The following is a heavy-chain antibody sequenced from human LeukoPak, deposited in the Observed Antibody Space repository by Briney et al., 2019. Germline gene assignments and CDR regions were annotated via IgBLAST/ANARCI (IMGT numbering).Heavy chain of an antibody. CDR3: ARGGYSYGLSSPAADY. D-gene: IGHD5-18*01. J-gene: IGHJ4*02. CDR2: IYYSEST. CDR1: GGSISSHY. V-gene: IGHV4-59*11. Sequence: SETLSLTRTVSGGSISSHYWSWIRQPPGRGLEWIGYIYYSESTNYHPSLKSRVTISVDTSKNQFSLKLSSVTAADTAVYYCARGGYSYGLSSPAADYWGQGTLVTVSS.